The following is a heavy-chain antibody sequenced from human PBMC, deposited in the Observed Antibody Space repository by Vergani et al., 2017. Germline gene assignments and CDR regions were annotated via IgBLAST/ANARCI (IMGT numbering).Heavy chain of an antibody. D-gene: IGHD3-10*01. CDR2: IYYSGST. V-gene: IGHV4-39*01. CDR3: ARHVRSVLWFGELLRMSWYFDY. CDR1: GGSISSSSYY. Sequence: QLQLQESGPGLVKPSETLSLTCTVSGGSISSSSYYWGWIRQPPGKGLEWIGGIYYSGSTYYNPSLKSRVTISVDTSKNQFSLKLSSVTAADTAVYYCARHVRSVLWFGELLRMSWYFDYWGQGTLVTVAS. J-gene: IGHJ4*02.